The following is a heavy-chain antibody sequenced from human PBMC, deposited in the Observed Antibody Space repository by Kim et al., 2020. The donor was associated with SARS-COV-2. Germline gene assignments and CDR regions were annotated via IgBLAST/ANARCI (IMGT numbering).Heavy chain of an antibody. CDR3: ARGRIDYDILTGAILKSSLYDY. CDR1: GFTFSSYS. CDR2: ISSSSYYI. J-gene: IGHJ4*02. Sequence: GGSLRLSCAASGFTFSSYSMNWVRQAPGKGLEWVSSISSSSYYIYYADSVKGRFTISRDNAKNSLYLQMNSLRAEDTAVYYCARGRIDYDILTGAILKSSLYDYWGQGTLVTVSS. D-gene: IGHD3-9*01. V-gene: IGHV3-21*01.